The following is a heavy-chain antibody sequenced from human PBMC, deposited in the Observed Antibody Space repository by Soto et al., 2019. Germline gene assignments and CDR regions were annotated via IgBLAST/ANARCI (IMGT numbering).Heavy chain of an antibody. Sequence: QVQLQESGPGLVKPSQTLALTCTVSGCSISSGGYYWSWIRQHPGKGLEWIGYIYYSGSTYYNPSLKSRVTISVDTSKNQFSLKLSSVTAADTAVYYCARDPSGPPGEDWFDPWGQGTLVTVSS. D-gene: IGHD6-19*01. J-gene: IGHJ5*02. CDR2: IYYSGST. CDR1: GCSISSGGYY. V-gene: IGHV4-31*03. CDR3: ARDPSGPPGEDWFDP.